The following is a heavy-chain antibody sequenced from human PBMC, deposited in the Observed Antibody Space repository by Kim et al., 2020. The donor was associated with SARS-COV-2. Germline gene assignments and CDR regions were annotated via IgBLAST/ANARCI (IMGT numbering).Heavy chain of an antibody. CDR2: GGSQ. V-gene: IGHV3-23*01. D-gene: IGHD5-12*01. CDR3: AKVSGYPFY. J-gene: IGHJ4*02. Sequence: GGSQYYADSRQGRFTISRDTSNNTLSLQMNSRRAEDTAVYYCAKVSGYPFYWGQGTLVTVSS.